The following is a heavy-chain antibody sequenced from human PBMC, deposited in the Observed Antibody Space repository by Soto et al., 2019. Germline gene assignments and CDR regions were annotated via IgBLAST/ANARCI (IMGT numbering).Heavy chain of an antibody. CDR2: LFYTGHT. Sequence: SETLSLTCTVSGHSMSNTDYFWGWLRQTPWSDLQRHGSLFYTGHTYYTPSLFCRVPISEDTPKNPFFLRLTSLTAAGPGQYYCARLKGYCVGTSCHGYYGMDVWCQGTTVTVSS. CDR1: GHSMSNTDYF. V-gene: IGHV4-39*01. J-gene: IGHJ6*02. CDR3: ARLKGYCVGTSCHGYYGMDV. D-gene: IGHD2-2*01.